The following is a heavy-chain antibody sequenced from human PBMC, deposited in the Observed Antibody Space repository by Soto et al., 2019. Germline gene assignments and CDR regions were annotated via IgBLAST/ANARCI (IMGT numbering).Heavy chain of an antibody. D-gene: IGHD1-1*01. Sequence: QVHLVESGGGVVQPGRSLRLSCAASGLNFNRNGMHWVRQAPGKGLEWVAVIWYDGSKESYSDSVKGRFTISRDNSKNMLYMQMNSVRVEDTAEYFCVRDRSAGNYFYYGMDVWGQGTTVTVSS. CDR2: IWYDGSKE. CDR3: VRDRSAGNYFYYGMDV. V-gene: IGHV3-33*01. J-gene: IGHJ6*02. CDR1: GLNFNRNG.